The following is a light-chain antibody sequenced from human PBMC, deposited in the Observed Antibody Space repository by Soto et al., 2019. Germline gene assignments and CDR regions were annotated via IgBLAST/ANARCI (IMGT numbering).Light chain of an antibody. CDR2: EVN. V-gene: IGLV2-23*02. CDR1: STDVGNYNL. CDR3: CSFGGTTNFYV. Sequence: QSALTQPASVSGSPGQSVTISCTGTSTDVGNYNLVSWYQQHPGKAPKLIIFEVNKRPSGISNRFSGSKSDNMASLTISGLQADDEADYYCCSFGGTTNFYVFGTGTKVTVL. J-gene: IGLJ1*01.